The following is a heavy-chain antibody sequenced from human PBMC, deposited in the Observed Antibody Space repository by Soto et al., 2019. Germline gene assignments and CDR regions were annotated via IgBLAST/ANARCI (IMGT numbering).Heavy chain of an antibody. D-gene: IGHD3-22*01. CDR2: TRNKANSYTT. V-gene: IGHV3-72*01. CDR1: GFTFSDHY. Sequence: PGGSLRLSCAASGFTFSDHYMDWVRQAPGKGLEWVGRTRNKANSYTTEYAASVKGRFTISRDDSKNSLYLQMNSLKTEDTAVYYCARASPSPHYDSSGYDHDLGYFDYWGQGTLVTVSS. CDR3: ARASPSPHYDSSGYDHDLGYFDY. J-gene: IGHJ4*02.